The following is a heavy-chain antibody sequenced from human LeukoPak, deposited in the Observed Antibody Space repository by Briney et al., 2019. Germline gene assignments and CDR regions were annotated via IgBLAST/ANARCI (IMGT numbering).Heavy chain of an antibody. CDR1: GFTFRSFA. CDR3: ATNNPTQGYITDY. J-gene: IGHJ4*02. CDR2: ITADGLVT. D-gene: IGHD5-24*01. Sequence: GALRLSCAASGFTFRSFAMNWVRQAPEKGLEWVSGITADGLVTYYADSVRGRFTISKDNSQNTLYLQMNSLSAADTAIYYCATNNPTQGYITDYWGQGTLVTVSS. V-gene: IGHV3-23*01.